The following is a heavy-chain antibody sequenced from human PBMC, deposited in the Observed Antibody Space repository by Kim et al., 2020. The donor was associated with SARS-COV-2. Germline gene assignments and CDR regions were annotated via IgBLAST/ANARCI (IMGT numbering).Heavy chain of an antibody. CDR3: ARRQLGFDS. D-gene: IGHD6-13*01. CDR2: GAT. J-gene: IGHJ4*02. V-gene: IGHV3-13*01. Sequence: GATYYADTEKGRFTISKNKDKTSVYLQMNSLRVDETAVYYCARRQLGFDSWGQGTLVTVSS.